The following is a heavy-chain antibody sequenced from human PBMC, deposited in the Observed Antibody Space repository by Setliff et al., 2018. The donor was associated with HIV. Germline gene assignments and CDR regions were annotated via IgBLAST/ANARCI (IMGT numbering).Heavy chain of an antibody. CDR1: GYSIRSGYY. V-gene: IGHV4-38-2*01. D-gene: IGHD1-1*01. CDR2: MFRTGTS. CDR3: ATVDGTRYLDY. J-gene: IGHJ4*02. Sequence: SETLSLTCAVSGYSIRSGYYWGWIRHSPGKGLEWIGTMFRTGTSYYNPSLTSRVTISQDTSKNQFSLEQTSVTAADTAVYYCATVDGTRYLDYWGQGKLVTVSS.